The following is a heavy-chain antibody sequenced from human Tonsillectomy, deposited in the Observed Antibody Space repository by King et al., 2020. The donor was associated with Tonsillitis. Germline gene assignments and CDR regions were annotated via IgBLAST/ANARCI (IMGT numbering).Heavy chain of an antibody. CDR1: GFNFTSYW. J-gene: IGHJ4*02. CDR2: INTDGSST. Sequence: VQLVESGGGLVQPGGSLRLSCAASGFNFTSYWMHWVRQAPGKGLVWVSRINTDGSSTNYADSVKGRLTISRDNAKNTLYLQMNSLRAEDTAVYYCARGAGGYSYGWGQGTLVTVSS. CDR3: ARGAGGYSYG. D-gene: IGHD5-18*01. V-gene: IGHV3-74*01.